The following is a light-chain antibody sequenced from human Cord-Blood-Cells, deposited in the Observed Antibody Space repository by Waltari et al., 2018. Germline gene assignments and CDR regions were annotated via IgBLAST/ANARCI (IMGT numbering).Light chain of an antibody. CDR1: SSDVGSYNL. CDR3: CSYAGSRRV. V-gene: IGLV2-23*01. Sequence: QSALTPPASVSGSPGQSITISCTGTSSDVGSYNLVSWYQQHTGKAPKLMIYEGSKRPSGVSNRFSGSKSGNTASLTISGLQAEDEADYYCCSYAGSRRVFGGGTKLTVL. CDR2: EGS. J-gene: IGLJ3*02.